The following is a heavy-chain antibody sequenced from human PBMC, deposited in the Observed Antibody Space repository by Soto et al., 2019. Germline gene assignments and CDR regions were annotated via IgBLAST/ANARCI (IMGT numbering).Heavy chain of an antibody. D-gene: IGHD3-3*01. V-gene: IGHV3-23*01. CDR2: ISGSGGIT. CDR1: GFTFSSYA. Sequence: EVQLLESGGGLVQPGGSLRLSCATSGFTFSSYAMAWVRQAPGKGLEWVSAISGSGGITYHAASVKGRFSISRDNSRNMLYLQMNSLGAEDTAVYYCARAAHYDFWSGYYYMDFWGIGTTVTVSS. J-gene: IGHJ6*03. CDR3: ARAAHYDFWSGYYYMDF.